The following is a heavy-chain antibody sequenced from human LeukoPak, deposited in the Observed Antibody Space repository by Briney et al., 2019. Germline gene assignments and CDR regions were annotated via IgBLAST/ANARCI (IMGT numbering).Heavy chain of an antibody. CDR1: GGSISSSY. Sequence: SETLSLTCTVSGGSISSSYWSWIRKPPGKGLERIGYIYYSGSTNYNPYLKSRVTISVGTSKNQSPLKLSSVTAADTAVYYCARGGDQYSYGTQYYFDYWGQGTLVTVSS. CDR2: IYYSGST. CDR3: ARGGDQYSYGTQYYFDY. D-gene: IGHD5-18*01. V-gene: IGHV4-59*01. J-gene: IGHJ4*02.